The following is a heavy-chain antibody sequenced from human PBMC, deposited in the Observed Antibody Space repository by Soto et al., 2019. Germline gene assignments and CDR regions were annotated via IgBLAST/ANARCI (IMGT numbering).Heavy chain of an antibody. V-gene: IGHV4-31*03. J-gene: IGHJ6*02. CDR3: ARELRFGEDYYGMDV. CDR2: IYYSGST. CDR1: GGSISSGGYY. Sequence: QVQLQESGPGLVKPSQTLSLTCTVSGGSISSGGYYWSWIRQHPGKGLEWIGYIYYSGSTYYNPSLRSRVTIAVDTSKNQFSLKLSSVTAADTAVYYCARELRFGEDYYGMDVWGQGTTVTVSS. D-gene: IGHD3-10*01.